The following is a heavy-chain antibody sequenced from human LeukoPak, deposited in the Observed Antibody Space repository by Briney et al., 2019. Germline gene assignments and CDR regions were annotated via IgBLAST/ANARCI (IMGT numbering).Heavy chain of an antibody. CDR1: GGSISSYY. CDR3: ARITLFSGGSGDSYYSYWDF. CDR2: IYTSGST. J-gene: IGHJ6*03. V-gene: IGHV4-4*07. Sequence: SETLSLTCTVSGGSISSYYWSWIRQPAGKGLEWIGRIYTSGSTNYNPSLTSRVTMSVDTSKNQFSLKLSSVTAADTAVYYCARITLFSGGSGDSYYSYWDFGGKGPPAPVS. D-gene: IGHD1-26*01.